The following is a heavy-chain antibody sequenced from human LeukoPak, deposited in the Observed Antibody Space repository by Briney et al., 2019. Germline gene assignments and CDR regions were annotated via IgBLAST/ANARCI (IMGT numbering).Heavy chain of an antibody. CDR1: GFTFSDYY. V-gene: IGHV3-11*04. CDR3: ARRMIVVVDAFDM. J-gene: IGHJ3*02. Sequence: GGSLRLSCAASGFTFSDYYMSWIRQAPGKGLEWVAYISYTGTTIYYADSVKGRFTISRDDDKKSLYLQMNSLRADDTAVYFCARRMIVVVDAFDMWGQGTMVTVSS. CDR2: ISYTGTTI. D-gene: IGHD3-22*01.